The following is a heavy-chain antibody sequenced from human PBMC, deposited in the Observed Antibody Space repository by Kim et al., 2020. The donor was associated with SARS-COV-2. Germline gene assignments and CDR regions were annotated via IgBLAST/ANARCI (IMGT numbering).Heavy chain of an antibody. J-gene: IGHJ4*02. V-gene: IGHV2-70*01. D-gene: IGHD5-18*01. Sequence: SGPTLVKPTQTLTLTCTFSGFSLSTSGMCVTWIRQPPGKALEWLALIDWEDDKFYNTSLKTRLTISKDTSKNQVVLKMTNMDSVDTATYYCARAPRGYSYGSLSYFDYWGQGTLVTVSS. CDR1: GFSLSTSGMC. CDR2: IDWEDDK. CDR3: ARAPRGYSYGSLSYFDY.